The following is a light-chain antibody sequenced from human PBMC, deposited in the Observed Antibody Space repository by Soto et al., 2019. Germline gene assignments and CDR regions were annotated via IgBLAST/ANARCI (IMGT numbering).Light chain of an antibody. CDR2: YNN. V-gene: IGLV1-44*01. CDR1: SSNIGSNT. CDR3: AAWDDSLNAVV. J-gene: IGLJ2*01. Sequence: QSVLTQPPSASGTPGQRVTISCSGSSSNIGSNTVNWYQQLPGTAPKLLIYYNNQRPSGVPDRFSGSKSGTSASLAISGLKSEDEADYYCAAWDDSLNAVVFGGGTKLTVL.